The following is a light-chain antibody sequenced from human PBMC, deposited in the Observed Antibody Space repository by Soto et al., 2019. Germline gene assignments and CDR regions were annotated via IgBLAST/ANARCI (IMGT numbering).Light chain of an antibody. CDR2: GAS. J-gene: IGKJ1*01. CDR1: QSVGSN. Sequence: EIVMTQSPGTLSVSPGEIATLSCRASQSVGSNLAWYQQKPGQAPRLLIYGASTRATGIPARLSGSGSGTEFTLTISALQSDDFVVYYCQQYNDWPRTFGQGTKVEIK. CDR3: QQYNDWPRT. V-gene: IGKV3-15*01.